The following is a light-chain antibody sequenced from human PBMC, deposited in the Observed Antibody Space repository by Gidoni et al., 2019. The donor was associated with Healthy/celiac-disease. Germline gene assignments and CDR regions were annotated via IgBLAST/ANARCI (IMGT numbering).Light chain of an antibody. CDR2: GKH. CDR1: SLRSYY. CDR3: NSRDSSGNHLV. V-gene: IGLV3-19*01. J-gene: IGLJ2*01. Sequence: SSELTQDPAVSVALGQTVRITCQGDSLRSYYASWYQQKPGQAPVLVLYGKHNRPSGIPDRFSGSSSGNTASLTITGAQAEDEADYYCNSRDSSGNHLVFGGGTKLTVL.